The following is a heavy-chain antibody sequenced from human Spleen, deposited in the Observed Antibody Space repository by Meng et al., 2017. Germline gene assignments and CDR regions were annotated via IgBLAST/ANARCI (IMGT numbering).Heavy chain of an antibody. CDR1: GGIFSNYV. CDR2: INAVFGTT. CDR3: ARKAGNCISTTCYSLDY. J-gene: IGHJ4*02. D-gene: IGHD2-2*01. Sequence: SVKVSCKALGGIFSNYVIGCVRQAPGQGLEWMGGINAVFGTTNYAQKFQDRVTITSDESTSTVYMELTRLTSEDTAVYFCARKAGNCISTTCYSLDYWGQGTLVTVSS. V-gene: IGHV1-69*13.